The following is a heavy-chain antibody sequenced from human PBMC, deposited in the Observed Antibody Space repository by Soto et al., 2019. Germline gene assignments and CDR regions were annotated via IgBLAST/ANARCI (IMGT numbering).Heavy chain of an antibody. CDR1: GYTFTSYY. CDR3: ARDRAKITIFGVVIKTRFYYYGMDV. Sequence: ASVKVSCKASGYTFTSYYMHWVRQAPGQGLEWMGIINPSGGSTSYAQKFQGRVTMTRDTSTSTVYMELSSLRSEDTAVYYCARDRAKITIFGVVIKTRFYYYGMDVWGQGTTVTVSS. J-gene: IGHJ6*02. V-gene: IGHV1-46*01. D-gene: IGHD3-3*01. CDR2: INPSGGST.